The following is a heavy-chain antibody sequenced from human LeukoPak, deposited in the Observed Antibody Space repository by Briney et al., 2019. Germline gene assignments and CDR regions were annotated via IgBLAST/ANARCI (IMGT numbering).Heavy chain of an antibody. Sequence: GRSLRLSCAASGFTFSSYGMHWVRQAPGKGLEWVAVISYDGSNKYYADSVKGRFTISRDNSKNTLYLQMNSLRAEDTAVYYCAQQGQLQSLWIYWGQGTLVTDSS. CDR3: AQQGQLQSLWIY. J-gene: IGHJ4*02. CDR2: ISYDGSNK. D-gene: IGHD4-11*01. V-gene: IGHV3-30*03. CDR1: GFTFSSYG.